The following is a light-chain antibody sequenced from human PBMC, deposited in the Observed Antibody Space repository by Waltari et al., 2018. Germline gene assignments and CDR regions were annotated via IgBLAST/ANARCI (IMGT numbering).Light chain of an antibody. Sequence: EIVMTQSPATLSLSPGEIATLSCRASQSVSSSLAWYQQKPGLAPRLLIYGASSRATGIPGRFSGSGSGTEFTLTISSLEPEDVAVYYCQQNSNWPLTFGGGTKVEIK. V-gene: IGKV3D-15*01. CDR2: GAS. J-gene: IGKJ4*01. CDR3: QQNSNWPLT. CDR1: QSVSSS.